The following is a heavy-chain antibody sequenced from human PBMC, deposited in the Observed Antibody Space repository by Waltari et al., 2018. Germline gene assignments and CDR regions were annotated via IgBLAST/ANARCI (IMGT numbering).Heavy chain of an antibody. D-gene: IGHD3-16*01. CDR2: IGSSGTSI. V-gene: IGHV3-48*03. J-gene: IGHJ6*02. Sequence: DVQLAESGGGLVQPGGSLRLSCSASGFNFNNYEMNWVRQAPGKGLEWFSFIGSSGTSIYYAESCRGRFTTSRDNGKNSLYLQMNILGPEDMALYYCAGGEPWPKHYYFYHLDVWGQGTTVTVSS. CDR1: GFNFNNYE. CDR3: AGGEPWPKHYYFYHLDV.